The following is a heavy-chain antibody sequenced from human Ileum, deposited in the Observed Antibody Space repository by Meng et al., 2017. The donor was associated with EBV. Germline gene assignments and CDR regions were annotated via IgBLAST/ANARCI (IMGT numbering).Heavy chain of an antibody. V-gene: IGHV1-18*01. CDR3: ARKPTSAALDY. J-gene: IGHJ4*02. CDR1: GFTFTMYG. D-gene: IGHD6-13*01. Sequence: VRLVQAGGEVAWPGASVKCSGKASGFTFTMYGFTWVRQAPGQGLEWMGWISANNGDRHYAQKFQDRVTLTTDGYTPTVYMELRSLRSDDTAVYFCARKPTSAALDYWGQGTLVTVSS. CDR2: ISANNGDR.